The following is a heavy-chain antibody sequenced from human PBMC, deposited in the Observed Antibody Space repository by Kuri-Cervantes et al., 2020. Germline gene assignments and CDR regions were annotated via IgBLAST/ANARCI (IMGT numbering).Heavy chain of an antibody. V-gene: IGHV4-59*01. CDR1: GGSISSYY. J-gene: IGHJ5*02. CDR2: IYYSGST. CDR3: ARDGSGGSFRAGWFDP. D-gene: IGHD2-15*01. Sequence: SETLSLTCTVSGGSISSYYWSWIRQPPGKGLEWIGYIYYSGSTNYNPSLKSRVTISVDTSKNQFSLKLTSVTAADTAVYFCARDGSGGSFRAGWFDPWGQGTLVTVSS.